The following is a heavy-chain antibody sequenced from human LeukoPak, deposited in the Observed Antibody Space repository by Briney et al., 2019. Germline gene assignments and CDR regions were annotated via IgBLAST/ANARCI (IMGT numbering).Heavy chain of an antibody. CDR1: GFSVTNNY. J-gene: IGHJ4*02. Sequence: GGSLRLSCAASGFSVTNNYMSWVRQAPGKGLEWVSAISGSGGNTYYADSVKGRFTISRDNSKNTLYLQMNSLRAEDTAVYYCAKGTLPRKFDYWGQGTLVTVPS. D-gene: IGHD1-26*01. CDR2: ISGSGGNT. CDR3: AKGTLPRKFDY. V-gene: IGHV3-23*01.